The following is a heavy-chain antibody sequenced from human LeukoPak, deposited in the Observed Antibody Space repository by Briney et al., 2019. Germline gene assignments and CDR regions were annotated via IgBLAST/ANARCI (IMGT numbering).Heavy chain of an antibody. V-gene: IGHV4-39*07. D-gene: IGHD6-6*01. CDR1: GVSISSSPYY. CDR2: VYDSGST. Sequence: SETQSLTCTVSGVSISSSPYYWGWIRQPPGKGLEWIGSVYDSGSTYYNPSLKSRVTISLDTSKNQFSLKLTSVTAADTAVYYCAKTGSSIAARPPDYWGQGTLVTVSP. CDR3: AKTGSSIAARPPDY. J-gene: IGHJ4*02.